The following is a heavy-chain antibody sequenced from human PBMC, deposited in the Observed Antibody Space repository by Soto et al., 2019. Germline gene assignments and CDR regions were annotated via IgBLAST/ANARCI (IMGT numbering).Heavy chain of an antibody. CDR1: GFTFSDYY. D-gene: IGHD1-26*01. CDR2: ISSSGSTI. V-gene: IGHV3-11*01. J-gene: IGHJ4*02. Sequence: GSLRLSCAASGFTFSDYYMSWIRQAPGKGLEWVSYISSSGSTIYYADSVKGRFTISRDNAKNSLYLQMNSLRAEDTAVYYCARVWSGSYSSPLFDYWGQGTLVTVSS. CDR3: ARVWSGSYSSPLFDY.